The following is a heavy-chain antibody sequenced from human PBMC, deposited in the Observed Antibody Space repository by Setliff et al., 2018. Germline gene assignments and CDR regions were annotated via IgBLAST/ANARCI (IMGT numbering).Heavy chain of an antibody. CDR1: GGTFSSYG. J-gene: IGHJ6*03. CDR3: VREGVDSRSSTDYRYYMDV. D-gene: IGHD3-22*01. V-gene: IGHV1-69*05. CDR2: TIPIFGTT. Sequence: SVKVSCKASGGTFSSYGISWVRQAPGQGLEWMGGTIPIFGTTDYAQKFRGRVTIITDESTSAAFMQLSSLRSEDTAVYYCVREGVDSRSSTDYRYYMDVWGKGTTVTVSS.